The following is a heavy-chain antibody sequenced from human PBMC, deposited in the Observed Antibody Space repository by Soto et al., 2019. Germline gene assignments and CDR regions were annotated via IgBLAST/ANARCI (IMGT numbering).Heavy chain of an antibody. J-gene: IGHJ6*02. CDR1: GYTFTSYA. D-gene: IGHD2-15*01. CDR3: ARDLGYCSGGSCYLIYGMDV. CDR2: INAGNGNT. Sequence: ASVKVSCKASGYTFTSYAMHWVRQAPGQRLEWIGWINAGNGNTKYSQKFQGRVTITRDTSASTAYMELSSLRSEDTAVYYCARDLGYCSGGSCYLIYGMDVWGQGTTVTVSS. V-gene: IGHV1-3*01.